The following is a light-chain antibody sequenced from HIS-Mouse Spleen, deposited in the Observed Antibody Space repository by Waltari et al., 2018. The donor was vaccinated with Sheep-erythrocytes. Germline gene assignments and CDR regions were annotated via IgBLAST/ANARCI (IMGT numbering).Light chain of an antibody. Sequence: DVVMTQSPLSLPVTLGQPVSISCRSSQSLVHSDGNTYLNWFQQRPGQSPRRLIYKVSNRDSGVPDRFSCSGSGTDFTLKISRVEAEDVGVYYCMQGTFGQGTKLEIK. CDR3: MQGT. CDR2: KVS. CDR1: QSLVHSDGNTY. J-gene: IGKJ2*01. V-gene: IGKV2-30*02.